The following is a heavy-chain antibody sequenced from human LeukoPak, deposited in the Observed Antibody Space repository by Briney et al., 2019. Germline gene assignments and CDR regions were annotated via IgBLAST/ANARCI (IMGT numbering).Heavy chain of an antibody. CDR2: ISGSGGST. Sequence: GGSLRLSCAASGFTFISYAMSWVRQAPGKGLEWVSAISGSGGSTYYADSVKGRFTISRDNSKNTLYLQMNSLRAEDTAVYYCAKHWGQWQRLTPLYYFDYWGQGTLVTVSS. V-gene: IGHV3-23*01. CDR1: GFTFISYA. D-gene: IGHD6-19*01. CDR3: AKHWGQWQRLTPLYYFDY. J-gene: IGHJ4*02.